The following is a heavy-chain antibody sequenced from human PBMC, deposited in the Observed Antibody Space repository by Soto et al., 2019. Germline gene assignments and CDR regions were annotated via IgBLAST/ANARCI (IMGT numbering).Heavy chain of an antibody. V-gene: IGHV5-51*01. D-gene: IGHD6-6*01. CDR1: GYSFANYW. CDR2: IYPDDSDI. CDR3: ARLYSSSSSEYFDF. Sequence: PGESLKISCKGSGYSFANYWIGWVRQMPGKGLDWMGVIYPDDSDIRYSPSFQGLVTISTDKSISTAYLQWSSLKASGTAMYYCARLYSSSSSEYFDFWGQGSLVTVSS. J-gene: IGHJ4*02.